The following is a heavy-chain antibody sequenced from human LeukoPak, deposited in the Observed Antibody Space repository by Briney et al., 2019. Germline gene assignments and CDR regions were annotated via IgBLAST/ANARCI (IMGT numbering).Heavy chain of an antibody. V-gene: IGHV5-51*01. J-gene: IGHJ4*02. CDR1: GYSFSNYW. D-gene: IGHD4-11*01. CDR2: IYPGDYDT. Sequence: GESLKISCKGSGYSFSNYWIAWVRQMPGKGLEYMGIIYPGDYDTRYSPSFRGQVTISVDKSIATAYLQWASLKASDTATYYCARAPTSVSNPYYFDSWGQGTLVTDSS. CDR3: ARAPTSVSNPYYFDS.